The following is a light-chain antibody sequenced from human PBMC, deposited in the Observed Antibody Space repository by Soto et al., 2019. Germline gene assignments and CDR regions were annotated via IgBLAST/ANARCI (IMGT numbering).Light chain of an antibody. CDR2: GAS. Sequence: EIVLTQSPGTLSLSPGERATLSCRASQSVSRSDLAWYQQKPGQAPRLPIYGASSRATGIPDRFSGSGSGTDFTLTISRMEPEDFAVYYCQQFSSTPSWTFGQGPKVDIK. CDR3: QQFSSTPSWT. V-gene: IGKV3-20*01. J-gene: IGKJ1*01. CDR1: QSVSRSD.